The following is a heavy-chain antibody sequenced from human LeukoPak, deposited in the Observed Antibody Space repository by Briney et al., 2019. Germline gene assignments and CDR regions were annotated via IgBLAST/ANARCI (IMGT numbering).Heavy chain of an antibody. CDR1: GFTFSSYA. Sequence: GGSLRLSCAASGFTFSSYAFHWVRQAPGKGLEWVAVISYDGRNQNFADSVKGRFTNSRDNSKNTLYLQMNSLRTEDTAVYYCARVTEEGAFDIWGQGTMVIVFS. CDR2: ISYDGRNQ. V-gene: IGHV3-30*04. CDR3: ARVTEEGAFDI. J-gene: IGHJ3*02. D-gene: IGHD4-11*01.